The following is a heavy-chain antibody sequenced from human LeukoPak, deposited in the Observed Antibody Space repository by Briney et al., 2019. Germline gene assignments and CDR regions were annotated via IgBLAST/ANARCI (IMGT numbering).Heavy chain of an antibody. Sequence: GGSLRLSCAASGFTFSNAWMSWFRQAPGRGLEWVGRIKSKTDGGTTDYAAPVKGRFTISRDDSKNTLYLQMNTLKTEATAVYYSTTFPFSGWKPFDSWGQGTLVTVSS. CDR3: TTFPFSGWKPFDS. J-gene: IGHJ4*02. V-gene: IGHV3-15*01. CDR2: IKSKTDGGTT. D-gene: IGHD6-19*01. CDR1: GFTFSNAW.